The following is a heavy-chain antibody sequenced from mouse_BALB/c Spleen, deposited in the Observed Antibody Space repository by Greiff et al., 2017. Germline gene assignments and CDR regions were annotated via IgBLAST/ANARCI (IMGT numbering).Heavy chain of an antibody. CDR1: GYTFTDYE. Sequence: QVQLQQSGAELVRPGASVTLSCKASGYTFTDYEMHWVKQTPVHGLEWIGAIDPETGGTAYNQKFKGKATLTADKSSSTAYMELRSLTSEDSAVYYCTRSFGNYYFDYWGQGTTLTVSS. CDR2: IDPETGGT. V-gene: IGHV1-15*01. CDR3: TRSFGNYYFDY. D-gene: IGHD2-1*01. J-gene: IGHJ2*01.